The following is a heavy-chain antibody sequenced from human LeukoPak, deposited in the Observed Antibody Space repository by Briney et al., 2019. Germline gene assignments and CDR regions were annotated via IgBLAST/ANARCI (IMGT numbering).Heavy chain of an antibody. V-gene: IGHV3-23*01. CDR3: AGGDSSSWGYFQH. CDR1: GFTFSSYA. CDR2: ISGSGGST. Sequence: GGSLRLSCAASGFTFSSYAMSWVRQAPEKGLEWVSAISGSGGSTYYADSVKGRFTISRDNSKNTLYLQMNSLRAEDTAVYYCAGGDSSSWGYFQHWGQGTLVTVSS. J-gene: IGHJ1*01. D-gene: IGHD6-13*01.